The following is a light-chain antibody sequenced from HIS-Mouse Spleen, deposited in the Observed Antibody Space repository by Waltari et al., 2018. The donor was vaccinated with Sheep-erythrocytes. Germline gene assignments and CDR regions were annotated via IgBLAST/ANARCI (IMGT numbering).Light chain of an antibody. J-gene: IGKJ1*01. CDR2: LGS. Sequence: DIVMTPSPLSLPVTPGEPGSIPCRSSQSLLHSNGYNYLDWYLQKPGQSPQLLIYLGSNRASGVPDRFSGSGSGTDFTLKISRVEAEDVGVYYCMQALQTPRTFGQGTKVEIK. V-gene: IGKV2-28*01. CDR1: QSLLHSNGYNY. CDR3: MQALQTPRT.